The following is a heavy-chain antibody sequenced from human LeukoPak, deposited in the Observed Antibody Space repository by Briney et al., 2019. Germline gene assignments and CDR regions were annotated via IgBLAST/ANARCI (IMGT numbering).Heavy chain of an antibody. CDR1: GGSFSGYY. Sequence: SETLSLTCAVYGGSFSGYYWSWIRQPPGKGLEWIGEINHSGSTNYNPSLKSRVTISVDTSKNQFSPKLSSVTAADTAVYYCARGSGYSSLYYFDYWGQGTLVTVSS. V-gene: IGHV4-34*01. D-gene: IGHD6-13*01. J-gene: IGHJ4*02. CDR2: INHSGST. CDR3: ARGSGYSSLYYFDY.